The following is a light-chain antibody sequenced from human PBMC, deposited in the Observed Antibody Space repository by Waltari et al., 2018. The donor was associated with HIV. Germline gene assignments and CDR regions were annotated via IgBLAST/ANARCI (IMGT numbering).Light chain of an antibody. CDR2: DVS. V-gene: IGLV2-8*01. J-gene: IGLJ2*01. CDR1: SSDIGLYNF. CDR3: FSYAGNNFLL. Sequence: QSALTQPPSASGSPGQSVTISCAGTSSDIGLYNFVSWYQHHPGKAPKLMISDVSRRPSGVPDRFSGSKSGNTASLTVSGLQADDEATYYCFSYAGNNFLLFGGGTRVTV.